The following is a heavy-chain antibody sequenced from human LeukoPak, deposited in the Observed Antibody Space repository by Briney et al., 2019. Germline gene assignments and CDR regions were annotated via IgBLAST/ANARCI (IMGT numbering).Heavy chain of an antibody. CDR3: ARDRYYGSGSYWIPLFDF. CDR1: GSTFSSYG. V-gene: IGHV3-30*02. CDR2: IRYDGSNK. J-gene: IGHJ4*02. Sequence: GGSLRLSCAASGSTFSSYGMHWVRQAPGKGLEWVAFIRYDGSNKYYADSVKGRFTISRDNSKNTLYLQMNSLRDEDTAVYYCARDRYYGSGSYWIPLFDFWGRGTLVTVSS. D-gene: IGHD3-10*01.